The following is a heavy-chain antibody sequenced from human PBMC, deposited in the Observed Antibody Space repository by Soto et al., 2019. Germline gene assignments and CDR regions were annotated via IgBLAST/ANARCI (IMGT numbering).Heavy chain of an antibody. Sequence: SEALSLTCIVSGSSISSSGYYWGWIRQPQGQGLEGIASMYYNVGTYYNTSLKSRVTISVDTSANQFSLKLSSVPPADTAVYYCARLPARPWVEYLGQGTQVPIS. CDR1: GSSISSSGYY. J-gene: IGHJ4*02. D-gene: IGHD3-16*01. V-gene: IGHV4-39*01. CDR3: ARLPARPWVEY. CDR2: MYYNVGT.